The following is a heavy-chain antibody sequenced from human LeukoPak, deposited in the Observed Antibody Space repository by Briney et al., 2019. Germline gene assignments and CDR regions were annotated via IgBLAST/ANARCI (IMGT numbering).Heavy chain of an antibody. J-gene: IGHJ4*02. CDR1: GFTFRRSG. CDR3: TKWNGYADY. Sequence: GGSLRLSCAASGFTFRRSGVTWVRQAPGKGLEWVSGFSGGDGPTHYADSVKGRFTISRDYSENTAFLQMNSLRAEDTAVYYCTKWNGYADYWGQGTLVTVSS. D-gene: IGHD2-2*01. V-gene: IGHV3-23*01. CDR2: FSGGDGPT.